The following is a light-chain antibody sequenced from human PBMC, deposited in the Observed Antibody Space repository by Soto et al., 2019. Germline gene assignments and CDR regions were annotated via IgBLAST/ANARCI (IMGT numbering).Light chain of an antibody. CDR1: QSVGSR. CDR2: GAS. Sequence: EIVMTQSPATLSVSPGERVTLSCRASQSVGSRVAWYQQKTGQAPRLLLYGASTRATGIPARFSGSGSGTEFTLTISSLQSEDFAVYFCQQYNNWPPSTFGQGTMLEIE. J-gene: IGKJ2*01. CDR3: QQYNNWPPST. V-gene: IGKV3-15*01.